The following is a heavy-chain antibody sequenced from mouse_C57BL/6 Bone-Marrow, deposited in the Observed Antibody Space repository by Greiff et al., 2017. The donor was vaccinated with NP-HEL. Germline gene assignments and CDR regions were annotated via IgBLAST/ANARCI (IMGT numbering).Heavy chain of an antibody. CDR1: GFTFSDYG. D-gene: IGHD6-1*01. V-gene: IGHV5-17*01. CDR2: ISSGSSTI. Sequence: EVKLMESGGGLVKPGGSLKLSCAASGFTFSDYGMHWVRQAPGKGLEWVAYISSGSSTIYYADTVKGRFTISRDNAKNTLFLQMTSLRSEDTAMYYCGRRVCAWFAYWGQGTLVTVSA. CDR3: GRRVCAWFAY. J-gene: IGHJ3*01.